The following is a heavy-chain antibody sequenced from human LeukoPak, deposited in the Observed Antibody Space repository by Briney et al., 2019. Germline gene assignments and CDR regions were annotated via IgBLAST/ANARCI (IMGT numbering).Heavy chain of an antibody. CDR2: MSYDGSKK. V-gene: IGHV3-30*18. CDR3: AKDRYSSGWSSPYYFDY. Sequence: GGSLRLSCAASRFTFNLYDMHWVRQAPGKGLEWVAVMSYDGSKKYYADSVKGRFTISRDNSKRTLHLQMNSLRAEDTAVYYCAKDRYSSGWSSPYYFDYWGQGTLVTVSS. CDR1: RFTFNLYD. J-gene: IGHJ4*02. D-gene: IGHD6-19*01.